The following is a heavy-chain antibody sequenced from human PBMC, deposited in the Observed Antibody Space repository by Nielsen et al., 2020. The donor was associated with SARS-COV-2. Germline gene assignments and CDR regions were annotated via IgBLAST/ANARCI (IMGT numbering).Heavy chain of an antibody. Sequence: GESLKISCAASGFTFSSSWVHWVRQDPGKGLVWVSRIGSAESITNYVDSVKGRFTISRDNAKNTLYLQMNSLRAEDTAVYYCAREMGGSSRHFDYWGQGTLVTVSS. CDR2: IGSAESIT. CDR1: GFTFSSSW. D-gene: IGHD6-13*01. V-gene: IGHV3-74*01. J-gene: IGHJ4*02. CDR3: AREMGGSSRHFDY.